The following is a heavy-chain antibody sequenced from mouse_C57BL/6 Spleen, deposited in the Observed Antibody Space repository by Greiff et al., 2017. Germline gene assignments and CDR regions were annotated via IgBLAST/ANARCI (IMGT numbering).Heavy chain of an antibody. V-gene: IGHV5-17*01. J-gene: IGHJ2*01. Sequence: EVMLVESGGGLVKPGGSLKLSCAASGFTFSDYGMHWVRQAPEKGLEWVAYISSGSSTIYYADPVKGRFPISRDNAKNTLFLQMTSLGSEDTAMYYCARHYYGSSYYFDYWGQGTTLTVSS. CDR2: ISSGSSTI. CDR3: ARHYYGSSYYFDY. CDR1: GFTFSDYG. D-gene: IGHD1-1*01.